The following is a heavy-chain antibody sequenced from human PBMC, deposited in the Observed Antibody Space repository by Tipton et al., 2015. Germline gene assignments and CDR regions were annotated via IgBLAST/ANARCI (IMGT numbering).Heavy chain of an antibody. D-gene: IGHD6-6*01. V-gene: IGHV3-74*01. CDR1: GFNVSPNS. Sequence: SLRLSCAASGFNVSPNSMTWVRQAPGKGLVWVSRINSDGSSTSYADSVKGRFTISRDNAKNTLYLQMNSLRAEDTAVYYCARTYSSYSWFDPWGQGTLVTVSS. CDR2: INSDGSST. J-gene: IGHJ5*02. CDR3: ARTYSSYSWFDP.